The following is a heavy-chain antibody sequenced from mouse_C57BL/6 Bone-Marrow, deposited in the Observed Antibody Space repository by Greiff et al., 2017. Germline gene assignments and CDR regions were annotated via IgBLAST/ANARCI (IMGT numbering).Heavy chain of an antibody. CDR2: IYPGGGYT. CDR3: ARWGYDGYYYAMDY. Sequence: QVQLQQSGAELVRPGTSVKMSCKASGYTFTNYWIGWAKQRPGHGLEWIGDIYPGGGYTNYNEKFKGKATLTVDKSSSTAYMQFSSLTSEDSAIYYCARWGYDGYYYAMDYWGQGTSVTVSS. D-gene: IGHD2-3*01. V-gene: IGHV1-63*01. CDR1: GYTFTNYW. J-gene: IGHJ4*01.